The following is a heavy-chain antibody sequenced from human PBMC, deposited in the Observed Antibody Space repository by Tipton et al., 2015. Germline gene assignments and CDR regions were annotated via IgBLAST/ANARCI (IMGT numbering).Heavy chain of an antibody. V-gene: IGHV4-39*01. Sequence: TLSLTCTVSGGSISNSNYYWGWIRQPPGKGLEWIGSLSYSGKTHYNPPLRSRVTISVDTPKNQFSLRLSSVTAADTAVYYCARSLFPETAGLENWFDPWGQGTLVTVSS. J-gene: IGHJ5*02. CDR1: GGSISNSNYY. CDR2: LSYSGKT. CDR3: ARSLFPETAGLENWFDP. D-gene: IGHD6-13*01.